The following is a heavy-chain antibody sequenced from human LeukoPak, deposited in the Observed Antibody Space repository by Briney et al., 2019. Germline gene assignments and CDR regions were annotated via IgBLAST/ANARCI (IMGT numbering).Heavy chain of an antibody. CDR2: LHYSGST. CDR1: GGSIGSNNYY. Sequence: SETLSLTCTVSGGSIGSNNYYWGWIRQPPGKALEWIGSLHYSGSTYYNPSLKSRVTISVDTSKNQFSLKLSSVTAADTAVYYCARAPGYSSSSGGLDPWGQGTLVTVSS. D-gene: IGHD6-6*01. V-gene: IGHV4-39*07. CDR3: ARAPGYSSSSGGLDP. J-gene: IGHJ5*02.